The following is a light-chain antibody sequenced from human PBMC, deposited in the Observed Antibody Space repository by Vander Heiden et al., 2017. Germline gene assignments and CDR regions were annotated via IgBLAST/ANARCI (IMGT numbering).Light chain of an antibody. Sequence: EFVFTQSPSTLSLSPGERAPLSCRASQSVSSYLAWYQQKPGQGHRLIIQDAANRATGSPARFSGSGSGTDFTLTISSLEPEDVEVYYCQQRSNWPTMYTFGQGTKLEIK. CDR2: DAA. J-gene: IGKJ2*01. V-gene: IGKV3-11*01. CDR1: QSVSSY. CDR3: QQRSNWPTMYT.